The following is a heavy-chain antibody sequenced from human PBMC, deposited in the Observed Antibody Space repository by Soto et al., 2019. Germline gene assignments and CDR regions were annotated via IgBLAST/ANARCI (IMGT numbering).Heavy chain of an antibody. V-gene: IGHV4-31*03. CDR1: GGKSINGGYD. J-gene: IGHJ4*02. CDR3: ARALGYHYGDYVDY. Sequence: CVTCSVAGGKSINGGYDGSWRKKHPGKGLEWIGYIYYSGSTYYNPSLKSRVTISVDTSKNQFSLKLSSVTAADTAVSYCARALGYHYGDYVDYWGQGTLVTVSS. CDR2: IYYSGST. D-gene: IGHD4-17*01.